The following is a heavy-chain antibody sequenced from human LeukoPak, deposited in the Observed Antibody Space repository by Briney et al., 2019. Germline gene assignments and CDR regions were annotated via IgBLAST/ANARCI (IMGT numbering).Heavy chain of an antibody. V-gene: IGHV4-39*01. CDR2: IYYSGST. Sequence: PETLSLTCTVSGGSISSSSYYWGWIRQPPGKGLEWIGSIYYSGSTYYNPSLKSRVTISVDTSKNQFSLKLSSVTAADTAVYYCARLKTTVVRVDYFDYWGQGTLVTVSS. CDR1: GGSISSSSYY. CDR3: ARLKTTVVRVDYFDY. D-gene: IGHD4-23*01. J-gene: IGHJ4*02.